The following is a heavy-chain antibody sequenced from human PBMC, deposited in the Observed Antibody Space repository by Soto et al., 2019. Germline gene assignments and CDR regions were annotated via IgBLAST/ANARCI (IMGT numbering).Heavy chain of an antibody. D-gene: IGHD1-26*01. CDR2: IRTKVNNFAT. CDR3: TSLFVGGSWTFDY. Sequence: PGGSLRLSCAASGFTFSGSAIHWVRLASGKGLEWVGRIRTKVNNFATAYGASVKGRFSISRDDSKDTAYLQMNSLKIEDTAVYYCTSLFVGGSWTFDYWGQGTLVTVSS. J-gene: IGHJ4*02. V-gene: IGHV3-73*01. CDR1: GFTFSGSA.